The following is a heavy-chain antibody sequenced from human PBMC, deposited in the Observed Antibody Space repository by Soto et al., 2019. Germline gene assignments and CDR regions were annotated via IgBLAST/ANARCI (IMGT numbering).Heavy chain of an antibody. CDR1: GFSLSNGRMG. CDR3: VRMNADTYSHYYAMDV. J-gene: IGHJ6*04. V-gene: IGHV2-26*03. D-gene: IGHD1-1*01. Sequence: SVPTLVNPTETLTLTCTISGFSLSNGRMGVSWIRQSPGKALEWLAHIFSDAERSYSSSMQSRLTISTDTSGTQVVLSMTNMEPVDTGTYFCVRMNADTYSHYYAMDVWGEGSTVTVSS. CDR2: IFSDAER.